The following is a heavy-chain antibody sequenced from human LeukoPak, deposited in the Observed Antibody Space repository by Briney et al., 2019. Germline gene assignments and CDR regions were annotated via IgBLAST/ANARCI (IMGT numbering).Heavy chain of an antibody. CDR2: INPNSGGT. V-gene: IGHV1-2*02. CDR1: GYTFTSYD. J-gene: IGHJ5*02. Sequence: ASVKVSCKASGYTFTSYDINWVRQATGQGLEWMGWINPNSGGTNYAQKFQGRVTMTRDTSISTAYMELSRLRSDDTAVYYCAREELHWFDPWGQGTLVTVSS. CDR3: AREELHWFDP. D-gene: IGHD1-26*01.